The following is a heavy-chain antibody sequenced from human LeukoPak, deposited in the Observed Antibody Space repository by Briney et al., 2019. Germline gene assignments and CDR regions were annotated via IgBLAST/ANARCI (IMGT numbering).Heavy chain of an antibody. J-gene: IGHJ4*02. Sequence: PGGSLRLSCAASGFTFSSYGTNWVRQAPGKGLEWVSYTSGSSTTIYYADSVKGRFTISRDNAKNSLYLQMDSLRDEDTAVYYCAKMQRIHLVSDYWGQGTLVTVSS. CDR3: AKMQRIHLVSDY. V-gene: IGHV3-48*02. CDR1: GFTFSSYG. CDR2: TSGSSTTI. D-gene: IGHD2-21*01.